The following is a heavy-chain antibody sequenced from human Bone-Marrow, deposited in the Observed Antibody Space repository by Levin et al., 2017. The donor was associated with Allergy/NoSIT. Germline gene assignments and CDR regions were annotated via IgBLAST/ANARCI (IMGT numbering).Heavy chain of an antibody. CDR3: ARKMGPTPAFDL. CDR1: GYSFSSQW. V-gene: IGHV5-51*01. J-gene: IGHJ3*01. CDR2: VYPGDSDT. Sequence: PGESLKISCKGSGYSFSSQWIAWVRQKPGKGLEWMGIVYPGDSDTIYSPSFQGQVTFSADKSTNTAHLHWSSLKASDTAMYFCARKMGPTPAFDLWGQGTMVTVSS. D-gene: IGHD1-26*01.